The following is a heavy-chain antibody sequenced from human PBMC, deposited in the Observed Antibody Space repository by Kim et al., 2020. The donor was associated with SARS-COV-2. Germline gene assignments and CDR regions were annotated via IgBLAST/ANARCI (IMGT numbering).Heavy chain of an antibody. J-gene: IGHJ4*02. CDR3: ARGLYSVYDAQWLVRGYFDY. Sequence: GRFTNSRDNAKNSLYLQVNSLRAEDTAVYYCARGLYSVYDAQWLVRGYFDYWGQGTLVTVSS. V-gene: IGHV3-11*06. D-gene: IGHD6-19*01.